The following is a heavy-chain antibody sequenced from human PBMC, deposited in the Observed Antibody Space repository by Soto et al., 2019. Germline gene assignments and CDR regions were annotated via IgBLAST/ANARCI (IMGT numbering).Heavy chain of an antibody. J-gene: IGHJ5*02. CDR1: GGSISSSDFY. D-gene: IGHD6-25*01. Sequence: PSETLSLTCTFSGGSISSSDFYLGWLRQTPGKGLEFIGSMYYSGSTYYNPSLKSRLTVSVDTSKNQFTLKLISVTAADTAVYYCAVVDSTGNWFDPWGEGALVTVSS. V-gene: IGHV4-39*01. CDR2: MYYSGST. CDR3: AVVDSTGNWFDP.